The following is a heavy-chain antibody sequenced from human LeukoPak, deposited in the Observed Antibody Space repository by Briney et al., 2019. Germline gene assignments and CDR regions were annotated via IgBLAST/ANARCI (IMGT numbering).Heavy chain of an antibody. D-gene: IGHD2-2*01. Sequence: GGSLRLSCAASGFTFTSYSMNWVRQAPGKGLEWVSTISGGGGSTYYADSVKGRFTISRDNSKNTLYLQMNSLRAEDTAVYYCARAGYCSSTSCFYYYGMDVWGQGTTVTVSS. CDR1: GFTFTSYS. V-gene: IGHV3-23*01. CDR2: ISGGGGST. J-gene: IGHJ6*02. CDR3: ARAGYCSSTSCFYYYGMDV.